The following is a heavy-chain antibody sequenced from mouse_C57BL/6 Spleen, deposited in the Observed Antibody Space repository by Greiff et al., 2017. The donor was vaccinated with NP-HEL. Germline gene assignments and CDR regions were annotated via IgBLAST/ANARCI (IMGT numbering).Heavy chain of an antibody. V-gene: IGHV1-52*01. J-gene: IGHJ4*01. CDR3: ARGYSNFYYYAMDY. CDR1: GYTFTSYR. D-gene: IGHD2-5*01. Sequence: QVQLQQPGAELVRPGSSVKLSCKASGYTFTSYRMHWVKQRPIQGLEWIGNIDPSDSETHYNQKFKDKATLTVDKSSSTDYMQLSSLTSEDSAVYDCARGYSNFYYYAMDYWGQGTSVTVSS. CDR2: IDPSDSET.